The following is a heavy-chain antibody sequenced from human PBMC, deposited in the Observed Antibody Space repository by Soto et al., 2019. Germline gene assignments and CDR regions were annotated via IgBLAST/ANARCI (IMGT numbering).Heavy chain of an antibody. Sequence: ESGGGLVQPGGSLRLSCAASGFTFSSYDMHWVRQATGKGLEWVSAIGTAGDTYYPGSVKGRFTISRENAKNSLYLQMNSLRAGDTAVYYCARGRYCSSTSCLTIYGMDVWGQGTTVTVSS. CDR1: GFTFSSYD. D-gene: IGHD2-2*01. CDR2: IGTAGDT. J-gene: IGHJ6*02. V-gene: IGHV3-13*01. CDR3: ARGRYCSSTSCLTIYGMDV.